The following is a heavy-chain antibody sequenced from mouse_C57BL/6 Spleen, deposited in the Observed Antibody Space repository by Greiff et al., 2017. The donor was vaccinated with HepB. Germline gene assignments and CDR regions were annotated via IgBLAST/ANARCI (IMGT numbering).Heavy chain of an antibody. D-gene: IGHD1-1*01. CDR1: GYTFTSYW. CDR2: IDPSDSET. CDR3: ARGPYYYGSSYGYFDV. Sequence: QVQLQQSGAELVRPGSSVKLSCKASGYTFTSYWMHWVKQRPIQGLEWIGNIDPSDSETHYNQKFKDKATLTVDKSSSTAYMQLSSLTSEDSAVYYCARGPYYYGSSYGYFDVWGTGTTVTVSS. J-gene: IGHJ1*03. V-gene: IGHV1-52*01.